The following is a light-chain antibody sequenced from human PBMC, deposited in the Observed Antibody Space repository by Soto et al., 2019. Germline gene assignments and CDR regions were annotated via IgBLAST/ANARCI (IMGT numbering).Light chain of an antibody. CDR1: QSIDRW. Sequence: DIQMTQSPSTLPASVGDRVTITCRASQSIDRWLAWYQQRPGKAPKLLIYAASTLQTGVPSRFSGGGSGTDFTLTISSLQPEDFATYYCLQDHNHPWTFGQGTKVDIK. CDR3: LQDHNHPWT. V-gene: IGKV1-5*01. CDR2: AAS. J-gene: IGKJ1*01.